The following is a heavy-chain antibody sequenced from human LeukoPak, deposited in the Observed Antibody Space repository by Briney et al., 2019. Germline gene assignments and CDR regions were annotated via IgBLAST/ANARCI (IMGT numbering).Heavy chain of an antibody. CDR2: IYYSGST. CDR1: GGSISSYY. CDR3: AREKYYYDSSGYYYLFFDY. Sequence: PSETLSLTCTVSGGSISSYYWSWIRQPPGKGLEGIGYIYYSGSTNYNPSLKSRVTISVDTSKNQFSLKLSSVTAADTAVYYCAREKYYYDSSGYYYLFFDYWGQGTLVTVSS. D-gene: IGHD3-22*01. V-gene: IGHV4-59*01. J-gene: IGHJ4*02.